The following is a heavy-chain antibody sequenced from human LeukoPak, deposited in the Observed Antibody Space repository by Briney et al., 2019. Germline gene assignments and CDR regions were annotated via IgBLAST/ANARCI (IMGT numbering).Heavy chain of an antibody. CDR3: ARDRYYYGSGNDHDY. CDR1: GFTFSSYS. D-gene: IGHD3-10*01. J-gene: IGHJ4*02. V-gene: IGHV3-21*01. Sequence: GGSLRLSCAASGFTFSSYSMNWVRQAPGKGLEWVSSISSSSSHIYYADSVKGRFTISRDNAKNSLYLQMNSLRAEDTAVYYCARDRYYYGSGNDHDYWGQGTLVTVSS. CDR2: ISSSSSHI.